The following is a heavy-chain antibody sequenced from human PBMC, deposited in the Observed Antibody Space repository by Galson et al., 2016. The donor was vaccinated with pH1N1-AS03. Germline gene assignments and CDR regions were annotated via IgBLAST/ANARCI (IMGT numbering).Heavy chain of an antibody. CDR1: GFPFKNAW. CDR2: IKSKTHGGTT. CDR3: STGLLWFDLFEF. Sequence: SLRLSCAASGFPFKNAWLTWVRQSPGKGLEWVGRIKSKTHGGTTVYAAPVKGRFTISRDDSKNMVYLQMNSLQTEDTAVYFCSTGLLWFDLFEFWGPGTLVTVSS. V-gene: IGHV3-15*01. D-gene: IGHD2-21*02. J-gene: IGHJ4*02.